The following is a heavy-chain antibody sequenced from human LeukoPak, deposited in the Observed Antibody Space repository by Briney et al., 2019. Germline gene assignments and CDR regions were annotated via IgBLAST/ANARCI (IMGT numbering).Heavy chain of an antibody. V-gene: IGHV4-4*07. CDR2: IYSSGST. Sequence: SETLSLTCTVSGGSLRSYYWSWMRQPAGKRLEGIGRIYSSGSTSYNPSLKSRVTMSVDASKNQVSLKLSSATAADTAMYYCARVYQSSGISSGYFDYWGQGSLVTVSS. CDR3: ARVYQSSGISSGYFDY. D-gene: IGHD4-23*01. J-gene: IGHJ4*02. CDR1: GGSLRSYY.